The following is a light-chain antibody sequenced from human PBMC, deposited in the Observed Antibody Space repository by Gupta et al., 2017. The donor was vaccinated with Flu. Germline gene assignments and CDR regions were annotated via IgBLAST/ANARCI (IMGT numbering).Light chain of an antibody. CDR2: WAS. CDR1: RSVLYNSNNKNY. Sequence: DIVMTPSPDSPAVSPGEGATINCRSSRSVLYNSNNKNYLAWYQQKPGQPPKLLIYWASTRESGVPDRFSGSGSGTDFTLTISSLQAEDVAVYYCQQYYATASWTFGQGTKVEIK. V-gene: IGKV4-1*01. CDR3: QQYYATASWT. J-gene: IGKJ1*01.